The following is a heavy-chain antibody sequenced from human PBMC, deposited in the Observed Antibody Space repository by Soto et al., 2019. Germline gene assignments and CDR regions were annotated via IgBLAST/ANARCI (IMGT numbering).Heavy chain of an antibody. CDR2: IMPMVGIA. V-gene: IGHV1-69*02. CDR1: GGTFSTYT. CDR3: ARRDGTTGISVAGIEV. D-gene: IGHD6-19*01. J-gene: IGHJ6*03. Sequence: QVQLVQSGAEVREPGSSVKVSCKSSGGTFSTYTINWVRQARGQGLEWMGRIMPMVGIANYAQKFQGRVTITADKYTGTSYMELGSLTFEDTAVYYCARRDGTTGISVAGIEVWGKGTTVNVSS.